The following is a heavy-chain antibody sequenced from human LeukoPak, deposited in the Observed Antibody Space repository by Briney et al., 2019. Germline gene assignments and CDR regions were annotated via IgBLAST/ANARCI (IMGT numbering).Heavy chain of an antibody. J-gene: IGHJ3*02. D-gene: IGHD1-1*01. CDR3: ARQRGVRLGYAFDI. CDR2: INHSGST. V-gene: IGHV4-34*01. CDR1: GGSFSGYY. Sequence: SETLSLTCAVYGGSFSGYYWSWIRQPPGKGLGWIGEINHSGSTNYNPSLKSRVTISVDTSKNQFSLKLSSVTAADTAVYYCARQRGVRLGYAFDIWGQGTMVTVSS.